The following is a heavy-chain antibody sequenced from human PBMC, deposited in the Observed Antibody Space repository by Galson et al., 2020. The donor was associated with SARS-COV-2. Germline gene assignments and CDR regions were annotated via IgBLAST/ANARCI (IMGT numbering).Heavy chain of an antibody. D-gene: IGHD2-21*01. J-gene: IGHJ6*02. CDR1: GFTFTTYW. CDR2: ISPGDSEI. CDR3: ARGGGGVPRILFYGMDV. V-gene: IGHV5-51*01. Sequence: KIGESLKISCKGSGFTFTTYWIGWVRQMPGKGLEWMGIISPGDSEITYSPSFQGQVTISADKSIRTAYLQWSRLKASDTAIYYCARGGGGVPRILFYGMDVWGQGTTVIVS.